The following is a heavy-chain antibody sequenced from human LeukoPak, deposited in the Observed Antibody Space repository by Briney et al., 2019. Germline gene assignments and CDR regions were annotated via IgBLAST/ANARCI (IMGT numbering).Heavy chain of an antibody. J-gene: IGHJ6*03. V-gene: IGHV3-30*02. CDR1: GFTFSSYG. CDR2: IRYDGSNK. CDR3: AKDRAVLRFLEWPTTHYYYYMDV. Sequence: GGSLRLSCAASGFTFSSYGMHWVRQAPGKWLEWVAFIRYDGSNKYYADSVKGRFTISRDNSKNTLYLQMNSLRAEDTAVYYCAKDRAVLRFLEWPTTHYYYYMDVWGKGTTVTVSS. D-gene: IGHD3-3*01.